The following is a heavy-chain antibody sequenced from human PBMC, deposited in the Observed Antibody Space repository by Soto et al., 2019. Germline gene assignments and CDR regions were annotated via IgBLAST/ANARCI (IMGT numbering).Heavy chain of an antibody. CDR1: GYSFTNYW. J-gene: IGHJ3*02. D-gene: IGHD4-17*01. CDR2: IYPDDSDA. CDR3: ARWDNADYNAFDI. Sequence: GESLKISCKGSGYSFTNYWIGWVRQMPGKGLEWMGIIYPDDSDARYSPSFQGQVTISADKSISTAYLQWSSLKASDTAIYYCARWDNADYNAFDIWGQGTSVTVSS. V-gene: IGHV5-51*01.